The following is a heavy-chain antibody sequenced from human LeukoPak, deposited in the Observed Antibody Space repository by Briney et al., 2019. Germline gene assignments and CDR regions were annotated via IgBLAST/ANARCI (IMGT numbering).Heavy chain of an antibody. Sequence: PSETLSLTCAVYGGTFNDYYWSWIRQPPGKGLEWIGEIYHSGSTNYNPSLKSRVTISVDTSKNQFSLKLSSVTAADTAVYYCARGGWFGELLFDYWGQGTLVTVSS. CDR1: GGTFNDYY. CDR3: ARGGWFGELLFDY. J-gene: IGHJ4*02. V-gene: IGHV4-34*01. D-gene: IGHD3-10*01. CDR2: IYHSGST.